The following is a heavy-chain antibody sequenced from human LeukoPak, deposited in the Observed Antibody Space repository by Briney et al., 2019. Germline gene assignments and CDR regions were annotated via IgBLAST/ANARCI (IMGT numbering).Heavy chain of an antibody. Sequence: GGSLRLSCAASGFTFSSYEMSWVSQAPGKGLEWVSYIATGGSAIYYADSVKGRFTISRDNAKNSLYLQMNSLRAEDMAVYYCVRGGYCSSTICYWYNAFDMWGQGTMVTVSS. D-gene: IGHD2-2*01. CDR2: IATGGSAI. J-gene: IGHJ3*02. CDR3: VRGGYCSSTICYWYNAFDM. V-gene: IGHV3-48*03. CDR1: GFTFSSYE.